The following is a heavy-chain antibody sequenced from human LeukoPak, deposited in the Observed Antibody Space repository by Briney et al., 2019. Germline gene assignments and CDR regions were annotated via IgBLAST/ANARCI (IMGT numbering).Heavy chain of an antibody. V-gene: IGHV4-4*02. CDR1: GGSISSSNW. J-gene: IGHJ4*01. D-gene: IGHD6-19*01. CDR2: VYHNGDS. CDR3: AREVAAGSYRGFDY. Sequence: SETLSLTCAVSGGSISSSNWWQWVRQSPGKGLEWMGEVYHNGDSHFNPSLKTRVIMSVDTSKNQFSLKLNFVTAADTATYYCAREVAAGSYRGFDYWGQGTLVTVSS.